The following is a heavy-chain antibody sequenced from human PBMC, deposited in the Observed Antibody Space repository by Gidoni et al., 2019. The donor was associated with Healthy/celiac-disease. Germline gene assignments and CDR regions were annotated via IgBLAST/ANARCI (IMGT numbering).Heavy chain of an antibody. V-gene: IGHV4-39*01. CDR3: ARSTTGTTGSFDY. CDR2: IYYSGGT. CDR1: GGSISSRSYY. D-gene: IGHD1-1*01. J-gene: IGHJ4*02. Sequence: QLQLQESGPGLVKPSETLSLTCTVSGGSISSRSYYWGWIRQPPGKGLEWIGSIYYSGGTYYNPSLKSRVTISVDTSKNQFSLKLSSVTAADTAVYYCARSTTGTTGSFDYWGQGTLVTVSS.